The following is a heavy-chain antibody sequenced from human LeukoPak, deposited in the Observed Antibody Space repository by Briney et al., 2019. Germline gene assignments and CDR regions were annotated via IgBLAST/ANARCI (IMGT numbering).Heavy chain of an antibody. CDR1: GYSFTSYW. J-gene: IGHJ6*03. CDR3: SCSSAYYYMDV. Sequence: KISCKGSGYSFTSYWIGWVRQAPGQGLEWMGGIIPIFGTANYAQKFQGRVTITTDESTSTAYMELSSLRSEDTAVYYCSCSSAYYYMDVWGKGTTVTVSS. CDR2: IIPIFGTA. D-gene: IGHD6-6*01. V-gene: IGHV1-69*05.